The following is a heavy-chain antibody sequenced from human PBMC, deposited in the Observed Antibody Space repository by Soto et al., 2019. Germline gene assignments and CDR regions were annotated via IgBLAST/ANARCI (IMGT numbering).Heavy chain of an antibody. CDR3: ARWPQPRYTADPCAVDV. Sequence: QVHLVQSGTEVKKPGSSVKVSCKASGGTFSSSGFSWVRQAPGQGLEWMGMIVPSLDTTNYAQKFQARVTINADEVTSTAYIEWRSLRAEDTAVYYCARWPQPRYTADPCAVDVWGQGTRVIVSS. D-gene: IGHD3-16*02. J-gene: IGHJ6*02. V-gene: IGHV1-69*11. CDR1: GGTFSSSG. CDR2: IVPSLDTT.